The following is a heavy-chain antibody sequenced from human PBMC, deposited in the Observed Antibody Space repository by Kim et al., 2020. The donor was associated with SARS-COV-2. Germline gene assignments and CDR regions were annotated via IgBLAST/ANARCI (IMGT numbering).Heavy chain of an antibody. V-gene: IGHV1-69*13. CDR1: GGTFSSYA. CDR2: IIPIFGTA. CDR3: AGWGGFLGYCSGGRCRNWFDP. D-gene: IGHD2-15*01. J-gene: IGHJ5*02. Sequence: SVKVSCKASGGTFSSYAISWVRQAPGQGLEWMGGIIPIFGTANYAQKFQGRVRITADESTSTAYMELSSLRSEDTAVYYCAGWGGFLGYCSGGRCRNWFDPWGQGTLVTVSS.